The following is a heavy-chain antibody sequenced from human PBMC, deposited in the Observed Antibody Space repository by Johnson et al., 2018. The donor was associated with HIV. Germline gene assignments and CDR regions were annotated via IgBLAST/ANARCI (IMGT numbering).Heavy chain of an antibody. V-gene: IGHV3-30*02. CDR3: VKAHDYGVYFAFDI. CDR1: GFTFSSYA. CDR2: LRYDVINK. D-gene: IGHD4-17*01. J-gene: IGHJ3*02. Sequence: QVQLVESGGGVVQPGGSLRLSCAASGFTFSSYAMHWVRQAHGKGLEWVAFLRYDVINKYYADYVTGIFTIYRANSKNTLYLQMNIMGAEDTAEYYCVKAHDYGVYFAFDIWGQGTMFTVSS.